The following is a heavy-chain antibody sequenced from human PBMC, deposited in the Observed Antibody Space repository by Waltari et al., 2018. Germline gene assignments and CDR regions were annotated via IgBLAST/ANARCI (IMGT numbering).Heavy chain of an antibody. CDR3: ARDRRPTLILGSGAFDI. J-gene: IGHJ3*02. Sequence: EVQLVESGGGLVRPGGSLRLSCAASGFTFSYYTMNWVRQAPGNGPEWSSFITSDGTHTTYADSVRGRFTISRDNAKNSLFLQINSLRADDTAVYYCARDRRPTLILGSGAFDIWGQGIKVNVSS. CDR1: GFTFSYYT. V-gene: IGHV3-21*01. CDR2: ITSDGTHT. D-gene: IGHD3-22*01.